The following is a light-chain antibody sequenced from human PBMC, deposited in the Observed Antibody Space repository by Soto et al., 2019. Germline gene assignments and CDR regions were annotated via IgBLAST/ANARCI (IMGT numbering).Light chain of an antibody. Sequence: DIQMTQSPSTLSAFVGDPVTITCRASQSISHWLAWYQQRPGRAPKLLIYDASSLESGVPSRFSGSGSGTEFTLTISSLQPDDFATYNCQQYSAYPYTFGQGTKLEIK. CDR1: QSISHW. CDR2: DAS. V-gene: IGKV1-5*01. CDR3: QQYSAYPYT. J-gene: IGKJ2*01.